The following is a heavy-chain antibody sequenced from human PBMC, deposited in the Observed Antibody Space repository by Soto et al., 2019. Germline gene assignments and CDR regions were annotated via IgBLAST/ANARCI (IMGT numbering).Heavy chain of an antibody. D-gene: IGHD6-13*01. Sequence: SETLSLTCAVSGGSISSGGYSWSWIRQPPGKGLEWIGYIYHSGSTYYNPSLKSRVTISVDRSKNQFSLKLSSVTAADTAVYYCAIRIAAAGRGWFDPRGQGTLVTVSS. CDR2: IYHSGST. CDR3: AIRIAAAGRGWFDP. V-gene: IGHV4-30-2*01. J-gene: IGHJ5*02. CDR1: GGSISSGGYS.